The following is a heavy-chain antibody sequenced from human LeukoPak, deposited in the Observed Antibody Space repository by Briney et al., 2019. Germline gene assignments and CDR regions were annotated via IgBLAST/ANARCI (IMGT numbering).Heavy chain of an antibody. D-gene: IGHD2-15*01. CDR3: ARGRYCSADICSGGDAFDI. J-gene: IGHJ3*02. CDR2: IYTRGST. V-gene: IGHV4-4*07. Sequence: SETLSLTCTVSGGSINNYYWSWIRQPAGKGLEWIGRIYTRGSTNYNPSLKSRVTMSVDTSKNQFSLKLSSVAAADTAVYYCARGRYCSADICSGGDAFDIWDQGTMVSVSS. CDR1: GGSINNYY.